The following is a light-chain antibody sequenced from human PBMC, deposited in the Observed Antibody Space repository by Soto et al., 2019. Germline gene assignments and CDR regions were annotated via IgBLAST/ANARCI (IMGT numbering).Light chain of an antibody. J-gene: IGKJ1*01. V-gene: IGKV3-20*01. CDR1: QSVSSSY. CDR3: QQYGSAPQT. Sequence: EIVLTQSPGTLSLPPGERATLSCRASQSVSSSYLAWYQQKPGQAPRLLIYDASSRATGIPDRFSGSGSGTDFTLTIGRLEPEDFAVYYCQQYGSAPQTCGQGTKVEIK. CDR2: DAS.